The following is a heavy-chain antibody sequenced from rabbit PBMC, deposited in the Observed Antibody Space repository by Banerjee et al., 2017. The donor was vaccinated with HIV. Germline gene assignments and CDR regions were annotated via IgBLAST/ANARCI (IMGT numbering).Heavy chain of an antibody. D-gene: IGHD7-1*01. V-gene: IGHV1S7*01. Sequence: HLKESGGGLVQPGGSLKLSCTASGFTLSSYYMNWVRQAPGKGLEWIGYIDPIFGSTYYANWVKGRFTISRDNAQNTVFLQLSSLTAADTATYFCVRDEAGYAGYGPYYFNLWGPGTLVTVS. CDR2: IDPIFGST. CDR1: GFTLSSYY. CDR3: VRDEAGYAGYGPYYFNL. J-gene: IGHJ4*01.